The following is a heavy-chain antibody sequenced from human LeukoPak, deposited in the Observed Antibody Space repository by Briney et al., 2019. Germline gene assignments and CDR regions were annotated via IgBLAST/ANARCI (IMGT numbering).Heavy chain of an antibody. J-gene: IGHJ5*02. D-gene: IGHD5-24*01. CDR3: ARDQGDGKQLGWFDP. Sequence: SETLSLTCTVSGGSISSHYWSWIRQPPGKGLEWIGYIYYSGSTNYNPSLKSRVTISVDTSKNQFSLKLSSVTAADTAVYYCARDQGDGKQLGWFDPGARGPWSPSPQ. V-gene: IGHV4-59*11. CDR1: GGSISSHY. CDR2: IYYSGST.